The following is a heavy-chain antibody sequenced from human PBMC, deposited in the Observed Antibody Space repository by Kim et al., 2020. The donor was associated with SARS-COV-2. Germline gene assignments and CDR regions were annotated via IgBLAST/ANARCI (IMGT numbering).Heavy chain of an antibody. CDR3: ARGIDETYYYDQRGTLPYFDY. CDR2: INHSGST. D-gene: IGHD3-22*01. V-gene: IGHV4-34*01. Sequence: SETLSLTCAVYGGSFSGYYWSWIRQPPGKGLEWIGEINHSGSTNYNPSLKSRVTISVDTSKNQFSLKLSSVTAADTAVYYCARGIDETYYYDQRGTLPYFDYQGQGTLVTVSS. J-gene: IGHJ4*02. CDR1: GGSFSGYY.